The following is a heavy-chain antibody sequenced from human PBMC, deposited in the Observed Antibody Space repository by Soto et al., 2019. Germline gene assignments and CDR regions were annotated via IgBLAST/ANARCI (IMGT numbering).Heavy chain of an antibody. J-gene: IGHJ5*02. CDR2: INHSGST. CDR3: VRSHPRVDYDYALKWFDP. V-gene: IGHV4-34*01. CDR1: GGSFSGYY. D-gene: IGHD3-16*01. Sequence: QVQLQQWGAGLLKPSETLSLTCAVYGGSFSGYYWSWIRQPPGKGLEWIGEINHSGSTNYNPSLKSRVTISVDTSKNQFSLKLSSVTAADTAVYYCVRSHPRVDYDYALKWFDPWGQGTLVTVSS.